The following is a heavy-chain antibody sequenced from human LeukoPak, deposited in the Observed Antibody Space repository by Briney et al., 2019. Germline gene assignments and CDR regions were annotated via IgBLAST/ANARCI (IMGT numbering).Heavy chain of an antibody. Sequence: ASVKVSCKASGYTFTGYYMHWVRQAPGQGLEWMGWINPNSGGTNYAQKFQGRVTMTRDTSISTAYMELRSLRSDDTAVYYCARDWFTRLGELSPDRAFDYWGQGTLVTVSS. CDR1: GYTFTGYY. CDR3: ARDWFTRLGELSPDRAFDY. J-gene: IGHJ4*02. D-gene: IGHD3-16*02. CDR2: INPNSGGT. V-gene: IGHV1-2*02.